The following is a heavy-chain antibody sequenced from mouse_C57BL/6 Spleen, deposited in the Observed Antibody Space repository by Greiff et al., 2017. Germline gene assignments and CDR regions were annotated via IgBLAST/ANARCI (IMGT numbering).Heavy chain of an antibody. Sequence: VQLQQSGPELVKPGDSVKISCKASGYSFTGYFMNWVMQSHGKSLEWIGRINPYNGDTFYNQKFKGKATLTVDKSSSTAHMELRSLTSEDSAIYYCARGGGYYDMDYWGQGTSVTVSS. CDR1: GYSFTGYF. V-gene: IGHV1-20*01. CDR2: INPYNGDT. J-gene: IGHJ4*01. CDR3: ARGGGYYDMDY.